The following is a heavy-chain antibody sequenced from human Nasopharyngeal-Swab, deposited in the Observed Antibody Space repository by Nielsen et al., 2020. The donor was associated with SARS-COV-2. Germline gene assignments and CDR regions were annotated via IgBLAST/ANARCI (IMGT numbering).Heavy chain of an antibody. CDR2: INHSRNT. D-gene: IGHD3-3*01. CDR3: AREGLSYDFWSGPYYYYGMDV. Sequence: SETLSLTCAVYGGSFSGYYWSWIRQPPGKGLEWIGEINHSRNTNYNPSLKSRVTILVDTSKNQFSLKLSSVTAADTAVYYCAREGLSYDFWSGPYYYYGMDVWGQGTTVTVSS. J-gene: IGHJ6*02. CDR1: GGSFSGYY. V-gene: IGHV4-34*01.